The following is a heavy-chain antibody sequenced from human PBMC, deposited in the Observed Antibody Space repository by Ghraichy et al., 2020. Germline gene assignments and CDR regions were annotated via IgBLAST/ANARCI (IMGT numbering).Heavy chain of an antibody. CDR3: ARHPIAAAAYAFFYGMDV. D-gene: IGHD6-13*01. V-gene: IGHV4-39*01. CDR1: GGSISSANYY. Sequence: SQTLSLTCTVSGGSISSANYYWGWIRQPPGKGLEWIGSIYYSGATYYNTSLESRVALSTDTSKNQFSLTLGSVTAADTAVYYCARHPIAAAAYAFFYGMDVWGQGTTVTVSS. CDR2: IYYSGAT. J-gene: IGHJ6*02.